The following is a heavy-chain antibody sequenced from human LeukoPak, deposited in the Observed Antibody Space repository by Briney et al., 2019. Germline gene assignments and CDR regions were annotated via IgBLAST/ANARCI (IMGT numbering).Heavy chain of an antibody. CDR3: ARVISGWLAT. Sequence: SVKVSCKASGGTFSSYAISWVRQAPGQGLEWMGGIIPIFGTANYAQKFQGGVTITADESTSTAYMELSSLRSEDTAVYYCARVISGWLATWGQGTLVTVSS. CDR1: GGTFSSYA. D-gene: IGHD5-24*01. V-gene: IGHV1-69*13. CDR2: IIPIFGTA. J-gene: IGHJ5*02.